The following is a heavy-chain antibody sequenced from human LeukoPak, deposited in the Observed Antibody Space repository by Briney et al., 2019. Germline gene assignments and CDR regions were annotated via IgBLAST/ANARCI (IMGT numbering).Heavy chain of an antibody. J-gene: IGHJ4*02. CDR3: ARLAYCGGDCYRFDY. CDR2: INPNSGGT. Sequence: ASVKVFCKASGYTFTGYYMHWVRQAPGQGLEWMGWINPNSGGTNYAQKFQGWVTMTRDTSISTAYMELSRLRSDDTAVYYCARLAYCGGDCYRFDYWGQGTLVTVSS. CDR1: GYTFTGYY. D-gene: IGHD2-21*02. V-gene: IGHV1-2*04.